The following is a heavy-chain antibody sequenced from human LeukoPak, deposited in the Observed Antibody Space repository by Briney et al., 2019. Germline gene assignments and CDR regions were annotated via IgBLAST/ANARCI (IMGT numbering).Heavy chain of an antibody. CDR1: GGSISSDY. D-gene: IGHD3-10*01. CDR2: IYTSGST. CDR3: ARSPPPYYYGSGSSVNYFDY. Sequence: SETLSLTCTVSGGSISSDYWSWIRQPDGKGLEWIGRIYTSGSTNYNPSLKSRVSMSVDTSTNQFSLKLSSVTAADPAVYYCARSPPPYYYGSGSSVNYFDYWGQGTLVTVSS. J-gene: IGHJ4*02. V-gene: IGHV4-4*07.